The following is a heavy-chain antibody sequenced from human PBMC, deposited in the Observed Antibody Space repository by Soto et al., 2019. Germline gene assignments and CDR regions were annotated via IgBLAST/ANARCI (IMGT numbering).Heavy chain of an antibody. V-gene: IGHV1-2*04. CDR2: INPNSGGT. Sequence: QVQLVQSGAEVKKPGASVKVSCKASGYTLTGYYMHWVRQAPGQGLEWMGWINPNSGGTNYAQKFQGWVTMTRDTSISTAYMELSRLRSDDTAVYYCARSNLRGLDYYYYGMDVWGQGTTVTVSS. J-gene: IGHJ6*02. CDR1: GYTLTGYY. CDR3: ARSNLRGLDYYYYGMDV. D-gene: IGHD2-21*01.